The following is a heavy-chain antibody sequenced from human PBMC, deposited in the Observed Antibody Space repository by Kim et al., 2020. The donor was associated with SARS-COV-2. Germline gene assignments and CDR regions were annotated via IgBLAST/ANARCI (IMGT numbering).Heavy chain of an antibody. D-gene: IGHD3-9*01. Sequence: GGSLRLSCAASGFTFRAYSMNWVRQAPGKGLEWISYISSDSSTIYYADSVKGRVTISRDNAKNALYLQMNSLRDEDTAVYYCATLWGWLLSRPPYLYGMDVWGQGTTVTVSS. V-gene: IGHV3-48*02. CDR1: GFTFRAYS. CDR3: ATLWGWLLSRPPYLYGMDV. CDR2: ISSDSSTI. J-gene: IGHJ6*02.